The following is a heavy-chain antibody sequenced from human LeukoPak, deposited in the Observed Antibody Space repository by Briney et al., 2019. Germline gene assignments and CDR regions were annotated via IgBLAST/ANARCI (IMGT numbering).Heavy chain of an antibody. Sequence: GGSLRLSCAASGFTFSSYAMHWVRQAPGKGLEYVSAISSNGGSTYYANSVKGRFTISRDNSKNTLYLQMGSLRAEDMAVYYCARDPYGSGSSWIDYWGQGTQVTVSS. D-gene: IGHD3-10*01. CDR2: ISSNGGST. J-gene: IGHJ4*02. CDR1: GFTFSSYA. CDR3: ARDPYGSGSSWIDY. V-gene: IGHV3-64*01.